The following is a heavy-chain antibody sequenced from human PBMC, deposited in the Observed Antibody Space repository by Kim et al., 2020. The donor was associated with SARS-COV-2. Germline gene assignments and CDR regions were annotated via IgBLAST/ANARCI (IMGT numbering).Heavy chain of an antibody. CDR2: IWYDGSNK. Sequence: GGSLRLSCAASGFTFSSYGMHWVRQAPGKGLEWVAVIWYDGSNKYYADSVKGRFTISRDNSKNTLYLQMNSLRAEDTAVYYCARDRGYYYDSSGTFDYWGQGTLVTVSS. D-gene: IGHD3-22*01. V-gene: IGHV3-33*01. CDR3: ARDRGYYYDSSGTFDY. J-gene: IGHJ4*02. CDR1: GFTFSSYG.